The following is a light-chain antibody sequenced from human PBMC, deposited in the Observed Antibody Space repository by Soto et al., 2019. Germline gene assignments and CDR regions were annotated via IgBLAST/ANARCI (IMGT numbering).Light chain of an antibody. V-gene: IGKV3-11*01. Sequence: EIVLTQSPATLSLSPGERATLSCRSSQSVSSYLAWYQQKPGQAPRLLIYDASNRATGIPARFSGSGSATDFTLTISSLVPEDFAVYYCQQRSNWITFGQGTRLEIK. J-gene: IGKJ5*01. CDR3: QQRSNWIT. CDR1: QSVSSY. CDR2: DAS.